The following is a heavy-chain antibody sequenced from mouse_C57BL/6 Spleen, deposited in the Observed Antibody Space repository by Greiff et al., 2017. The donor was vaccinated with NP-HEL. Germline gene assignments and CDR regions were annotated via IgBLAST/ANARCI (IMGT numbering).Heavy chain of an antibody. CDR2: ISDGGSYT. Sequence: EVKVVESGGGLVKPGGSLKLSCAASGFTFSSYAMSWVRQTPEKRLEWVATISDGGSYTYYPDNVKGRFTISRDNAKNNLYLQMSHLKSEDTAMYYCARGAYDYAMDYWGQGTSVTVSS. CDR1: GFTFSSYA. J-gene: IGHJ4*01. D-gene: IGHD2-3*01. CDR3: ARGAYDYAMDY. V-gene: IGHV5-4*03.